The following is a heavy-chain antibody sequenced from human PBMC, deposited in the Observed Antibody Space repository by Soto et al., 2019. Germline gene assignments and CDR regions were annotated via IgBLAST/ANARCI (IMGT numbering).Heavy chain of an antibody. Sequence: GGSLRLSCAASGFTFDDYAMHWVRQAPGKGLEWVSGISWNSGSIGYADSVKGRFTISRDNAKNSLYLQMNSLRAEDTALYYCAKAPDSSSYDYYYYMDVWGKGTTVTVSS. V-gene: IGHV3-9*01. CDR2: ISWNSGSI. J-gene: IGHJ6*03. CDR1: GFTFDDYA. CDR3: AKAPDSSSYDYYYYMDV. D-gene: IGHD6-6*01.